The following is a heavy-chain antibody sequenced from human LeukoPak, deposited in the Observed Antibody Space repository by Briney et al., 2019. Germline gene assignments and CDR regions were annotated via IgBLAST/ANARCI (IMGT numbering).Heavy chain of an antibody. D-gene: IGHD3-10*02. V-gene: IGHV4-39*01. CDR1: GGSISSSSYY. CDR2: IYYSGST. J-gene: IGHJ4*02. CDR3: ARRRTMFGYFAGEFDY. Sequence: SETLSLTCTVSGGSISSSSYYWGWIRQPPGKGLEWIGSIYYSGSTNNNPSLKSRVAISVDTSKNQFSLKLSSVTAADTAVYYCARRRTMFGYFAGEFDYWGQGTLVTVSS.